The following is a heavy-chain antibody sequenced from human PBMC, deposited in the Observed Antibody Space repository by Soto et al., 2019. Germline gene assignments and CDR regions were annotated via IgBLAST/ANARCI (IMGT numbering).Heavy chain of an antibody. J-gene: IGHJ6*03. CDR2: ISYDGSNK. CDR1: GFTFSSYG. Sequence: QVQLVESGGGVVQPGRSLRLSCAASGFTFSSYGMHWVRQAPGKGLEWVAVISYDGSNKYYANSVKGRFTISRDNSKNTLYLQMNSLRAEDTAVYYCATDFLAAAGNYYYYYYMDVWGKGTTVTVSS. CDR3: ATDFLAAAGNYYYYYYMDV. D-gene: IGHD6-13*01. V-gene: IGHV3-30*03.